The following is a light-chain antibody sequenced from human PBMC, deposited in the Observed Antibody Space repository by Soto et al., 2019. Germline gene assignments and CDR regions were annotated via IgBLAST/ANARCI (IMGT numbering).Light chain of an antibody. CDR3: QQYYGLPPIT. V-gene: IGKV1-5*03. Sequence: DIQMTQSPSTLSGSVEGRVTITCRASRTISSWLAWYQQKPGKAPKLLIYKASTLKSGVPSRFSGSGSGTDFSFIITSLQREDLATYYCQQYYGLPPITFGQGTRLEIK. CDR2: KAS. J-gene: IGKJ5*01. CDR1: RTISSW.